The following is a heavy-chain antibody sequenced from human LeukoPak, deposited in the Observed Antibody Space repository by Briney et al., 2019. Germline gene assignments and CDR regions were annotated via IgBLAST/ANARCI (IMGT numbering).Heavy chain of an antibody. CDR3: ARRSITYFDF. V-gene: IGHV4-34*01. Sequence: SETLSLTCTVSGGSISSYYWSWIRQPPGKGLEWIGEINHSGSTYYNPSLKSRVTILVDTSKNQFSLNLSSVTAADTAIYYCARRSITYFDFWGQGTLVTVSS. CDR2: INHSGST. D-gene: IGHD3-3*01. J-gene: IGHJ4*02. CDR1: GGSISSYY.